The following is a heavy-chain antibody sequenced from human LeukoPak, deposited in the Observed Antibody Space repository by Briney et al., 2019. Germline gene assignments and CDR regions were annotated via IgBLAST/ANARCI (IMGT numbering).Heavy chain of an antibody. CDR2: LLDSVDT. CDR3: ATIKRGSIYGYFDF. Sequence: SETLSLTCTVSGGSISSHYWSWIRQPPGKGLEWIAYLLDSVDTKDNPSLNSRLTLPADTSKNQFSLRLSSVPAADTAVYYCATIKRGSIYGYFDFWGQGIKVTVSS. V-gene: IGHV4-59*11. J-gene: IGHJ4*02. D-gene: IGHD5-18*01. CDR1: GGSISSHY.